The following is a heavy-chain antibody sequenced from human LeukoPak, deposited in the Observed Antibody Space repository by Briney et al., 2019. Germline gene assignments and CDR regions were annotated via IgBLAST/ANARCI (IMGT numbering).Heavy chain of an antibody. CDR3: ARAPSNYYYDSSGYYDY. V-gene: IGHV4-31*03. D-gene: IGHD3-22*01. Sequence: SETLSLTCTVSGGSISSGGYSWSWIRQHPGKGLEWIGYIYYSGSTYYNPSLKSRVTISVDTSKNQFSLKLSSVTAADTAVYYCARAPSNYYYDSSGYYDYWGQGTLVTVSS. J-gene: IGHJ4*02. CDR1: GGSISSGGYS. CDR2: IYYSGST.